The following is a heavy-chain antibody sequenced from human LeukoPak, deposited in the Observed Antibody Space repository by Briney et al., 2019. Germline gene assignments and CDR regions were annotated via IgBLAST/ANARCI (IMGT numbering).Heavy chain of an antibody. D-gene: IGHD6-6*01. CDR1: GGSISTYY. CDR3: AKGSIAARPGYFDY. J-gene: IGHJ4*02. Sequence: PSETLSLTCTVSGGSISTYYWSWIRQPPGKGLECIGYISYSGSTNYNPSLKSRVTISVDTSKNQFSLKLSSVTAADTAVYYCAKGSIAARPGYFDYWGQGTLVPVSS. V-gene: IGHV4-59*08. CDR2: ISYSGST.